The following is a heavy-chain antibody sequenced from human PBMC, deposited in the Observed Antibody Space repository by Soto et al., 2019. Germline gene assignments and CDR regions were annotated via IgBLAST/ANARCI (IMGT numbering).Heavy chain of an antibody. D-gene: IGHD6-13*01. CDR2: ISYDGSNK. CDR3: ARDPSSWYQWPYYYYGMDV. Sequence: GGSPRLSCAASGFTFSSYAMHWVRQAPGKGLEWVAVISYDGSNKYYADSVKGRFTISRDNSKNTLYLQMNSLRAEDTAVYYCARDPSSWYQWPYYYYGMDVWGQGTTGTVSS. J-gene: IGHJ6*02. V-gene: IGHV3-30-3*01. CDR1: GFTFSSYA.